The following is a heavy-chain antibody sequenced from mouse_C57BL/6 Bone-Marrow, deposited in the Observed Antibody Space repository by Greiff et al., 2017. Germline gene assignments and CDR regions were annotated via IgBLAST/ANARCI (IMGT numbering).Heavy chain of an antibody. CDR1: GYTFTSYW. V-gene: IGHV1-69*01. J-gene: IGHJ4*01. CDR3: ARWLLRRAMDY. D-gene: IGHD2-3*01. Sequence: QVHVKQPGAELVMPGASVKLSCKASGYTFTSYWMHWVKQRPGQGLEWIGEIDPSDSYTNYNQKFKGKATLTVDKSSSTAYMQLSSLTSEDSAVYYFARWLLRRAMDYWGQGTSVTVSA. CDR2: IDPSDSYT.